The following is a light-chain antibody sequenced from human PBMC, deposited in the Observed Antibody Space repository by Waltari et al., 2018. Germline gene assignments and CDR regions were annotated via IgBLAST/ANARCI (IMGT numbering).Light chain of an antibody. CDR2: GAS. CDR3: QQYGNSRT. CDR1: QTITNNY. V-gene: IGKV3-20*01. J-gene: IGKJ1*01. Sequence: EVVLTQSPDTLSLSPGERATLSCRASQTITNNYLAWYQQKPGQAPRLLSYGASDRAADTPDRFSGSGSETDFTLSISRLEPDDFAVYFCQQYGNSRTFGQGTTVEFK.